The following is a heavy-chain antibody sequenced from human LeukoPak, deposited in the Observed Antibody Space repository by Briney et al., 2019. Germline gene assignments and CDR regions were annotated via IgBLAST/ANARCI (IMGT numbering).Heavy chain of an antibody. CDR1: GYTLTELS. CDR2: FDPEDGET. V-gene: IGHV1-24*01. CDR3: ARDHLGECKD. J-gene: IGHJ4*02. Sequence: VASVKVSCKVSGYTLTELSMHWVRQAPGKGLEWMGGFDPEDGETIYAQKFQGRVTMTRDTSISTAYMELSRLRSDDTAVYYCARDHLGECKDWGQGTLVTVSS. D-gene: IGHD3-10*01.